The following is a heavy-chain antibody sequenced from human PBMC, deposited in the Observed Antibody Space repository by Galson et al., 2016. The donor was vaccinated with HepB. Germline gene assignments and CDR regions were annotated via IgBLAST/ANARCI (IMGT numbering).Heavy chain of an antibody. CDR2: IGFTGESI. CDR1: GITFSSYA. J-gene: IGHJ6*02. V-gene: IGHV3-23*01. D-gene: IGHD5-12*01. CDR3: AKVWINGPNINYYYGMDV. Sequence: SLRLSCAGSGITFSSYAMSWVRQAPGKGLEWVSGIGFTGESIYYADSVKGRFTISRDNSKNTLYLHMNSLRADDTAVYYCAKVWINGPNINYYYGMDVWGQGTTVTVSS.